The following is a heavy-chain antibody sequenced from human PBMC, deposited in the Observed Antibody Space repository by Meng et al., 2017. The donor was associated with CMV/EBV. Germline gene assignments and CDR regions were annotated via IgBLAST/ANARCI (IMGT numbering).Heavy chain of an antibody. CDR3: AKGRGLGASASNY. CDR1: GLIFGSYS. D-gene: IGHD1-26*01. V-gene: IGHV3-23*01. J-gene: IGHJ4*02. CDR2: ITGSGDGT. Sequence: AAFGLIFGSYSRSWVRQDPGKGLEWVATITGSGDGTYYADSVKGRFTISRDTSRNTLSLQMNSLRADDTAIYYCAKGRGLGASASNYWGQGTLVTVSS.